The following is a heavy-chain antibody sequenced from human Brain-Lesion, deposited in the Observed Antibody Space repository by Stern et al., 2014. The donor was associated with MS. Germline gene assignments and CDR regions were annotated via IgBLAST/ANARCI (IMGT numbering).Heavy chain of an antibody. CDR3: AGGLGF. CDR1: GFTFDDYA. CDR2: ITWDGGST. J-gene: IGHJ4*02. V-gene: IGHV3-43D*03. D-gene: IGHD2-21*01. Sequence: EVPLLESGGVVVQPGGSLRLSCAASGFTFDDYAMHWVRQAPGKGLEWVSLITWDGGSTSYTDSVKGRFSISRDNRKSFLYLQMNSLRPEDTALYYCAGGLGFWGRGTLVTVSS.